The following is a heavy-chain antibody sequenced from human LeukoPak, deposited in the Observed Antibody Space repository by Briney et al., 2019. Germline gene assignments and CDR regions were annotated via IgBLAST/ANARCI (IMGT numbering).Heavy chain of an antibody. J-gene: IGHJ2*01. V-gene: IGHV4-61*02. Sequence: PSQTLSLTCTVSGGSISSGSYYWRWLRQPPGKGLKWIGRIYTSGSTNYNPSLQSRVTISVDTSKNQFSLKLSSVTAADTAVYYCAREVAARPRDNWYFDLWGRGTLVTVSS. CDR1: GGSISSGSYY. D-gene: IGHD6-6*01. CDR2: IYTSGST. CDR3: AREVAARPRDNWYFDL.